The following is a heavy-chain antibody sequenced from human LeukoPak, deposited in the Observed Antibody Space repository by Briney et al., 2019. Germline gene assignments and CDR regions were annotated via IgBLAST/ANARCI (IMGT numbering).Heavy chain of an antibody. CDR1: GFTFSSYG. J-gene: IGHJ6*03. Sequence: GGSLRLSCAASGFTFSSYGMSWVRQAPGKGLEWVSAISGSGGSTYYADSVKGRFTISRDNSKNTLYLQMNSLRAEDTAVYYCAKDATREQWVYYYYMDVWGKGNTVTVSS. CDR2: ISGSGGST. V-gene: IGHV3-23*01. CDR3: AKDATREQWVYYYYMDV. D-gene: IGHD1-26*01.